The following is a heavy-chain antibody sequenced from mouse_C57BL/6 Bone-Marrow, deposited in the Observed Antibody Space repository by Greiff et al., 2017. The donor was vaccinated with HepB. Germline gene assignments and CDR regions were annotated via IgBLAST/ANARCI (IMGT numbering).Heavy chain of an antibody. D-gene: IGHD3-3*01. CDR2: ISSGGSYT. Sequence: EVKLMESGGDLVKPGGSLKLSCAASGFTFSSYGMSWVRQTPDKRLEWVATISSGGSYTYYPDSVKGRFTISRDNAKNTLYLQMSSLKSEDTAMYYCARRGCMDYWGQGTSVTVSS. CDR3: ARRGCMDY. J-gene: IGHJ4*01. V-gene: IGHV5-6*02. CDR1: GFTFSSYG.